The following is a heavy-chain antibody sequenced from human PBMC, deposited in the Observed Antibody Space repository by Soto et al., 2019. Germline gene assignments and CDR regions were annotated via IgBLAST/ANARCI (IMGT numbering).Heavy chain of an antibody. CDR3: AKDRLAGNFDY. V-gene: IGHV3-23*01. J-gene: IGHJ4*02. Sequence: GGSLRLSCAASGFTFNNYAMNWVRQAPGKGLEWVATISATGGSTYYADSVKCRFTISRDNSKNTLYLQMNGLRVEDTAVYYCAKDRLAGNFDYWGQGTQVTVSS. CDR1: GFTFNNYA. CDR2: ISATGGST.